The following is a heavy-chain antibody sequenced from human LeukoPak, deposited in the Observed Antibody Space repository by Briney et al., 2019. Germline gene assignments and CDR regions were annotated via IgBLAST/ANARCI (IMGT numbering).Heavy chain of an antibody. D-gene: IGHD1-26*01. V-gene: IGHV3-30-3*01. CDR3: AKEGSGSYGY. Sequence: QPGRSLRLSCAASGFTFSSYAMHWVRQAPGKGLEWVAFISYDGSNKYYADSVKGRFTISRDNSKNTLYLQMNSLRAEDTAVYYCAKEGSGSYGYWGQGTLVTVSS. CDR1: GFTFSSYA. J-gene: IGHJ4*02. CDR2: ISYDGSNK.